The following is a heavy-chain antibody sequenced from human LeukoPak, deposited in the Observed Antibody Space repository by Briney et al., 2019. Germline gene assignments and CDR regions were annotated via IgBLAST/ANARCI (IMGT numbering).Heavy chain of an antibody. CDR3: SKKGQANDDGKPD. CDR1: GFTFSIHD. Sequence: GGSLRLSCAASGFTFSIHDMYWIRQSPGKGLECVSVISRGGISYYADSVKGRFTISRDNSKNTLYLQMNSLRAEDTAVYCCSKKGQANDDGKPDWGQGTLVTVSS. V-gene: IGHV3-23*01. D-gene: IGHD1-1*01. CDR2: ISRGGIS. J-gene: IGHJ4*02.